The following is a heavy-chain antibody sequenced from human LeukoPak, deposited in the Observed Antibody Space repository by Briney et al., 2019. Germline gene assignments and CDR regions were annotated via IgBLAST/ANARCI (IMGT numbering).Heavy chain of an antibody. J-gene: IGHJ4*02. CDR3: AKDGMGGSGSNYFDY. V-gene: IGHV3-23*01. CDR1: GFTFSSYA. Sequence: PGGPLRLSCAASGFTFSSYAVSWVRQAPGKGLEWVSAISGSGGSTYYADSVKGRFTISRDNSKNTLYLQMNSLRAEDTAVYYCAKDGMGGSGSNYFDYWGQGTLVTVSS. D-gene: IGHD3-10*01. CDR2: ISGSGGST.